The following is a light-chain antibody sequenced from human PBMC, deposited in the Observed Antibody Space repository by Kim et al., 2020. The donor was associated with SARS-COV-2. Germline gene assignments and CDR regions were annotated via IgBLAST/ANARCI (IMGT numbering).Light chain of an antibody. CDR3: QPYGSSRT. CDR1: QSVSSYY. Sequence: PGERATLSCRASQSVSSYYLAWYQQKPGQAPRLLIYGASSRATGIPDRFSGSGSGTDFTLTISRLEPEDFAVYYCQPYGSSRTFGQGTKV. J-gene: IGKJ1*01. CDR2: GAS. V-gene: IGKV3-20*01.